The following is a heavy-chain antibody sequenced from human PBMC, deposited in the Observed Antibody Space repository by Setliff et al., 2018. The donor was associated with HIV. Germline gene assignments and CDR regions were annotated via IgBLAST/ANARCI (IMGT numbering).Heavy chain of an antibody. D-gene: IGHD3-3*01. Sequence: SETLSLTCTVSGGSISSSSYYWGWIRQPPGKGLEWIGSIYYSGSTYYNPSLKSRVTISVDTSKNQFSLKLSSVTAADTAVYYCARLTIFGVVEHDYWGQGTPVTVS. V-gene: IGHV4-39*01. J-gene: IGHJ4*02. CDR2: IYYSGST. CDR1: GGSISSSSYY. CDR3: ARLTIFGVVEHDY.